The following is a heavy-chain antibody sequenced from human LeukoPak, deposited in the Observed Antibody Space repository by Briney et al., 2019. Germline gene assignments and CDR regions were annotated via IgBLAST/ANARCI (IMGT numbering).Heavy chain of an antibody. Sequence: PGRSLRLSCAASGFMFSSDAMHWVRQAPGKGLEWVAVISYDGSNKYYADSEKGRITISRDNSKNMLYLQVNSLRTEDTAVYYCARGSQWLDSWFDCWGQGTLVTVSS. J-gene: IGHJ4*02. CDR3: ARGSQWLDSWFDC. D-gene: IGHD6-19*01. CDR1: GFMFSSDA. CDR2: ISYDGSNK. V-gene: IGHV3-30-3*01.